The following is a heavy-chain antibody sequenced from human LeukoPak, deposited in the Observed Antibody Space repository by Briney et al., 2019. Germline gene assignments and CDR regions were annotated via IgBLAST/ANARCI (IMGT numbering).Heavy chain of an antibody. CDR1: GFTFSSYS. D-gene: IGHD6-13*01. V-gene: IGHV3-21*01. Sequence: GGSLRLSCAASGFTFSSYSMNWVRQAPGKGLEWASSISSSSSYIYYADSVKGRFTISRDNAKNSLYLQMNSLRAEDTAVYYCARDSISSSWYEGYYYYYGMDVWGQGTTVTVSS. J-gene: IGHJ6*02. CDR3: ARDSISSSWYEGYYYYYGMDV. CDR2: ISSSSSYI.